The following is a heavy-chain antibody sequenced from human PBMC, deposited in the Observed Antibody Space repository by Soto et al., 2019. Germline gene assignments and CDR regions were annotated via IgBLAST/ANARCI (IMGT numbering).Heavy chain of an antibody. V-gene: IGHV3-30*18. CDR3: AKDLLELRSSPNNWFDP. CDR1: GFTFSSYG. J-gene: IGHJ5*02. D-gene: IGHD1-7*01. CDR2: ISYDGSNK. Sequence: ESVGGVVQPGRSLRLSCAASGFTFSSYGMHWVRQAPGKGLEWVAVISYDGSNKYYADSVKGRFTISRDNSKNTLYLQMNSLRAEDTAVYYCAKDLLELRSSPNNWFDPWGQGTLVTVSS.